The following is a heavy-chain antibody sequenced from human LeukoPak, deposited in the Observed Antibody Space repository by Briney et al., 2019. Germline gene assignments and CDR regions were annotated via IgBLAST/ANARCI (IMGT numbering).Heavy chain of an antibody. V-gene: IGHV3-30*18. CDR1: GFTFSSYG. CDR2: ISYDGSNK. J-gene: IGHJ4*02. D-gene: IGHD4-23*01. Sequence: SGGSLRLSCAASGFTFSSYGMHWVRQAPGKGLERVAVISYDGSNKYSVKGRFTISRDNSKNTLYLQMNSLRAEDTAVYYCAKFLLTTVDNFDYWGQGTLVTVSS. CDR3: AKFLLTTVDNFDY.